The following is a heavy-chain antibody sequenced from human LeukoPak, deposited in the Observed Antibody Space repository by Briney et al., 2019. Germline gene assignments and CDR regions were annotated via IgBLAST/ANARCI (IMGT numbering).Heavy chain of an antibody. Sequence: SETLSLTCTVSGGSISSSSYYWGWIRQPPGKGLEWIGSIYYSGSINFNPSLKSRVTISIDSSKNQFSLKLSSVTAADSAVYYCASSPLISSGWLGFDYWGQGTLVTVSS. CDR3: ASSPLISSGWLGFDY. CDR1: GGSISSSSYY. D-gene: IGHD6-19*01. J-gene: IGHJ4*02. V-gene: IGHV4-39*07. CDR2: IYYSGSI.